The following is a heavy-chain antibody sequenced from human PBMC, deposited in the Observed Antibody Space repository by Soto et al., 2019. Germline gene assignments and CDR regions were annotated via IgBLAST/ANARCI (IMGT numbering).Heavy chain of an antibody. J-gene: IGHJ6*03. CDR1: GFTFISYA. Sequence: GGSLILSCAASGFTFISYAMSWVRQAPGKGLEWVSAISGSGGSTYYADSVKGRFTISRDNSKNTLYLQMNSLRAEDTAVYYCAKEAIFGVVSYMDFWGKGTTVTVSS. D-gene: IGHD3-3*01. V-gene: IGHV3-23*01. CDR2: ISGSGGST. CDR3: AKEAIFGVVSYMDF.